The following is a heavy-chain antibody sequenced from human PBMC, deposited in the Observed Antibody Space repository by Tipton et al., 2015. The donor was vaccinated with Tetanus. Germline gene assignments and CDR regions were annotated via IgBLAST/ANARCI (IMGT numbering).Heavy chain of an antibody. CDR3: NIPDFDLYCGDDCYVN. V-gene: IGHV3-15*05. J-gene: IGHJ6*02. CDR2: IKSRNDDGTT. D-gene: IGHD2-21*02. CDR1: GFSFSNKW. Sequence: GSLRLSCAASGFSFSNKWMSWVRQAPGKGLEWVGRIKSRNDDGTTEYAAPVKGRFTISRDDSRDMLYLQMNSLKTEDTAVYYCNIPDFDLYCGDDCYVNWGQGTSVTVSS.